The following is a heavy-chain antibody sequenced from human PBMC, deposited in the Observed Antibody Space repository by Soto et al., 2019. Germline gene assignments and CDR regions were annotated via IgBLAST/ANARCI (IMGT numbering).Heavy chain of an antibody. V-gene: IGHV3-30*18. CDR2: ISYDGSNK. CDR3: AKDSRGYSGYVGFDY. D-gene: IGHD5-12*01. J-gene: IGHJ4*02. CDR1: GFTFSSYG. Sequence: GGSLRLSCAASGFTFSSYGMHWVRQAPGKGLEWVAVISYDGSNKYYADSVKGRFTISRDNSKNTLYLQMNSLRAEDTAVYYCAKDSRGYSGYVGFDYWGQGTLVTVSS.